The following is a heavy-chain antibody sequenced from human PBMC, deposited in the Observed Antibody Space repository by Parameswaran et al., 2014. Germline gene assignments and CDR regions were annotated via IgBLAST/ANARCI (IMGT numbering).Heavy chain of an antibody. V-gene: IGHV3-66*04. D-gene: IGHD5-18*01. CDR2: IYIGGTT. J-gene: IGHJ4*02. Sequence: VRQMPGKGLEWVSLIYIGGTTYYADSVKGRFTISRDNSKNTLYLQMNSLRAEDTALYYCARRGYNYGFHFDSWGQGTLVTVSS. CDR3: ARRGYNYGFHFDS.